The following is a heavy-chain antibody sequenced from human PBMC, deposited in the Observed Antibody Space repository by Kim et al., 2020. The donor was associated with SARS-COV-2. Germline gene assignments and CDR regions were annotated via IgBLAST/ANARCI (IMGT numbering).Heavy chain of an antibody. Sequence: GKGMGWIGLLCTCRSTTYTPSLKSRVTMSVDTSKNQFSLKLSSVTAADTAVYFCARGVTTNYYYYVMDVWGQGTTVTVSS. V-gene: IGHV4-4*07. J-gene: IGHJ6*02. D-gene: IGHD4-17*01. CDR2: LCTCRST. CDR3: ARGVTTNYYYYVMDV.